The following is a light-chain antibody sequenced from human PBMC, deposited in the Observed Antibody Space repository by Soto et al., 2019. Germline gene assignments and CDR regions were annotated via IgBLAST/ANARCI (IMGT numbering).Light chain of an antibody. J-gene: IGKJ4*01. Sequence: EIVLTQSPGTLSLSPGERATLSCRASQSVSSDYLAWYQQKPGQTPKVLIYRASSRATGIPDRFSGSGSGTDFTLTTSRLEPEDFAVYYCQQDGSSPLTFGGGTKVEIK. CDR2: RAS. V-gene: IGKV3-20*01. CDR3: QQDGSSPLT. CDR1: QSVSSDY.